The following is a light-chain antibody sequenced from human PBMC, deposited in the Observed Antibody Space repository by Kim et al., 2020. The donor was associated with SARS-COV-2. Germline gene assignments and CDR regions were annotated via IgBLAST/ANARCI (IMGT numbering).Light chain of an antibody. J-gene: IGKJ2*01. CDR1: HSVTNDC. V-gene: IGKV3-20*01. Sequence: LSPGEGASLAWRASHSVTNDCRAWLQQKPGQPPRLLSYGPYNRAAGIPDRCSGSWSGTGFTLTSRRLEPEDFAVYYCQQYGSSPVTFGQGTKLEI. CDR3: QQYGSSPVT. CDR2: GPY.